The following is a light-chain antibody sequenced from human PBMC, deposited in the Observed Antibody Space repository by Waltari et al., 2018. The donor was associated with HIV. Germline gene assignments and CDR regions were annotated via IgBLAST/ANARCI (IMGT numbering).Light chain of an antibody. Sequence: EILLTQSPGTLSLSPGERAILSCRASESVSPTYLAWYQQKPGQAPRLLISGGSNRATGIPDRFRGSGSGTDFTLTISRLEPEDFAVYYCQQYGGSPIFTFGPGTKVEIK. J-gene: IGKJ3*01. CDR3: QQYGGSPIFT. CDR1: ESVSPTY. CDR2: GGS. V-gene: IGKV3-20*01.